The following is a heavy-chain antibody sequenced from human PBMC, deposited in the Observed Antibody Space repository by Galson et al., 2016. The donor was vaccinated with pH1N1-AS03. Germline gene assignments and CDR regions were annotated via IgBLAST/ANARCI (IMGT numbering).Heavy chain of an antibody. V-gene: IGHV5-10-1*01. D-gene: IGHD3-10*01. CDR3: ARLMFRGRQNSGNAFDI. Sequence: QSGADVKKPGESLRISCQGSGYSFPRYWINWVRQMPGKGLEWMGRIDPSDSYTNYIHSLQGHVTFSTDKSFSTAYLQCNSLKDSDTAMYYCARLMFRGRQNSGNAFDIWGQGTMVTVSP. CDR2: IDPSDSYT. J-gene: IGHJ3*02. CDR1: GYSFPRYW.